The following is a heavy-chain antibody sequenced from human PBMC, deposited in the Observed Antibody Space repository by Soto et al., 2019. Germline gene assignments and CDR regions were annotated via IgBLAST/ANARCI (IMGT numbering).Heavy chain of an antibody. CDR2: IIPIFGTA. CDR1: GGTFSSYA. CDR3: ARGVGIAVAGTVSGYYYYGMDV. V-gene: IGHV1-69*13. J-gene: IGHJ6*02. Sequence: GASVKVSCKASGGTFSSYAISWVRQAPGQGLEWMGGIIPIFGTANYAQKFQGRVTITADESTSTAYMELSSLRSEDTAVYYCARGVGIAVAGTVSGYYYYGMDVWGQGTTVTVSS. D-gene: IGHD6-19*01.